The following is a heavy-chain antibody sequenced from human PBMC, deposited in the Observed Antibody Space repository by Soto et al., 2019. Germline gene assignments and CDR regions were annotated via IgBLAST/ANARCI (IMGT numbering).Heavy chain of an antibody. J-gene: IGHJ6*02. CDR3: ARDRDDISYSFYGLNV. CDR2: ISSSGGTI. V-gene: IGHV3-48*04. D-gene: IGHD3-9*01. CDR1: GFNLGTFS. Sequence: EVQLVESGGALVQPGGSLRLSCAASGFNLGTFSVTWVRQAPGKGLEWVSFISSSGGTIFYEDSVKGRLTISRDNAKNSVYLQMSSLRAEDTAVYYCARDRDDISYSFYGLNVWGQGTTVTVSS.